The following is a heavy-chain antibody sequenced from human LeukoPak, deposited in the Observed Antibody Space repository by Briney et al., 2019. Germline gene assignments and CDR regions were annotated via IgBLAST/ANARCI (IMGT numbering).Heavy chain of an antibody. CDR2: ISGSGAST. CDR1: GFTFSSFA. V-gene: IGHV3-23*01. D-gene: IGHD6-13*01. CDR3: AKARAGDITAAFNY. Sequence: GGSLRLSWAASGFTFSSFAMSWVRQPPGKGLEWVSGISGSGASTYYADSVRGRFTISRDNSQNTLYLQMNSLRAEDTAIYYCAKARAGDITAAFNYWGQGTLVTVSS. J-gene: IGHJ4*02.